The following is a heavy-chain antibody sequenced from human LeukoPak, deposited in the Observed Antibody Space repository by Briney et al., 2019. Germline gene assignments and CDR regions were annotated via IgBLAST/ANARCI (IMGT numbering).Heavy chain of an antibody. CDR2: AHYSGST. CDR3: XXHLGXTXGGILRWGPXKPSYYFXMDV. V-gene: IGHV4-39*02. D-gene: IGHD1-14*01. J-gene: IGHJ6*03. Sequence: SETLSLTCTLSGASMRSDAYYWGWIRQPPGEGLEWTGNAHYSGSTYYNPSLKSRVTMSVDTSRNRFSLNLRSVTAADTAIYXXXXHLGXTXGGILRWGPXKPSYYFXMDVWGKGSTVTVSS. CDR1: GASMRSDAYY.